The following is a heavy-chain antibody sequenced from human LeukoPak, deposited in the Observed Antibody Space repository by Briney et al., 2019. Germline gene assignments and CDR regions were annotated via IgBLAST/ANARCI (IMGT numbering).Heavy chain of an antibody. V-gene: IGHV3-7*01. CDR1: EFTFRSYW. D-gene: IGHD3-10*01. CDR2: INQDGSEK. Sequence: PGGSLRLSCVASEFTFRSYWMSWVRQAPGKGLEWVANINQDGSEKYYVDSVKGRFTISRDNSKNTLYLQMNSLRAEDTAVYYCARVSYYYGSGPLDYWGQGTLVTVSS. J-gene: IGHJ4*02. CDR3: ARVSYYYGSGPLDY.